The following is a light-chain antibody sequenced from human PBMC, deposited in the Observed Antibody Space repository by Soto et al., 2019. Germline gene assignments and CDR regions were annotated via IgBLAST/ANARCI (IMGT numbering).Light chain of an antibody. CDR3: QQINSYPLT. CDR1: QGINSY. CDR2: AAS. Sequence: DIQLTQSPSFLSASVGDRVTITSPASQGINSYLAWYQQKPGKVPKLLIYAASTLQSGVPSRFSGSGSGSEFTLTISSLQPEDFATYSCQQINSYPLTFGQGTRLEI. V-gene: IGKV1-9*01. J-gene: IGKJ5*01.